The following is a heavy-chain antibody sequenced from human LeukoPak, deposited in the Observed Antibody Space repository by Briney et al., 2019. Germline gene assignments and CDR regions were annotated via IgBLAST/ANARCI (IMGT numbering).Heavy chain of an antibody. CDR1: GFTFSNYN. J-gene: IGHJ3*02. CDR3: ASIYYDFWSGATHDAFDI. Sequence: GGSLRLSCAASGFTFSNYNINWVRQAPGKGLEWVSSISSRGSYIYYADSVKGRFTISRDNAKNSLYLQMNSLRAEDTAVYYCASIYYDFWSGATHDAFDIWGQGTMVTVSS. V-gene: IGHV3-21*01. CDR2: ISSRGSYI. D-gene: IGHD3-3*01.